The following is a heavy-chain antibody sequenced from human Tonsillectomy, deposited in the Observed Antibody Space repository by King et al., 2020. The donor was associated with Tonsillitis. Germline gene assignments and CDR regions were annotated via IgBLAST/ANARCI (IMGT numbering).Heavy chain of an antibody. V-gene: IGHV3-23*04. J-gene: IGHJ5*02. CDR3: ARQWGFRGPIALYNSFDP. D-gene: IGHD3-16*02. Sequence: VQLVESGGGLVQPGGSLRLSCAASGFTFSSYAMNWVRQAPGKGLEWGSAISGSGGSPYYADSLKGRFTISRDNSKNTLYLQMNSLRAEDTGVYYCARQWGFRGPIALYNSFDPWGQGTLVTVSS. CDR1: GFTFSSYA. CDR2: ISGSGGSP.